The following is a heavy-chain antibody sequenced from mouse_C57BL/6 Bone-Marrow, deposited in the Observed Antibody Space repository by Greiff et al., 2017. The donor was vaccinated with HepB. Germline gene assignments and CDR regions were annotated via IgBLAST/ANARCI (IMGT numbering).Heavy chain of an antibody. CDR2: IYPRSGNT. J-gene: IGHJ1*03. Sequence: QVQLQQSGAELARPGASVKLSCKASGYTFTSYGISWVKQRTGQGLEWIGEIYPRSGNTYYNEKFKGKATLTADKSSSTAYMELRSLTSEESAVYFCARGGFITTVVATRYFDVWGTGTTVTVSS. V-gene: IGHV1-81*01. CDR3: ARGGFITTVVATRYFDV. D-gene: IGHD1-1*01. CDR1: GYTFTSYG.